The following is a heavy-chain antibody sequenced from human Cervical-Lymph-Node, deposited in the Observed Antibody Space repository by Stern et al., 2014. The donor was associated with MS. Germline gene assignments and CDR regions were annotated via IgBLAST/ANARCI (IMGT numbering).Heavy chain of an antibody. V-gene: IGHV5-51*01. J-gene: IGHJ4*02. CDR2: IFPGGSDI. CDR3: ARQRYFDY. CDR1: GYTFTSYW. Sequence: EVQLVESGPEVKRPGESLKISCQASGYTFTSYWIGWVRQMPGKGLEWIAIIFPGGSDIGYSPSFQGQVTISADKSSSPAYLQWNNLKASDTAIYYCARQRYFDYWGQGTLVTVSS.